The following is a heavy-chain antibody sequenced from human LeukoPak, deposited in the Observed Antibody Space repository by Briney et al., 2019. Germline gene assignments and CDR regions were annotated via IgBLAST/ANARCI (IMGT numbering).Heavy chain of an antibody. CDR1: GFTFGDYA. CDR2: IRSKAYGGTT. V-gene: IGHV3-49*04. J-gene: IGHJ4*02. Sequence: GGSLRLSCTASGFTFGDYAMTWVRQAPGKGLEWVGFIRSKAYGGTTEYAASVKGTFTISRDDSKSIAYLQMNSLKTEDTAVYYCTRDQTPYYWGQGTLVTVSS. CDR3: TRDQTPYY.